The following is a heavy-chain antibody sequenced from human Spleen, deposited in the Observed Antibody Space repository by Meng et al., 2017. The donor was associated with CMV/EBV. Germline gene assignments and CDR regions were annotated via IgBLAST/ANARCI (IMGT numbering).Heavy chain of an antibody. CDR2: INHSGST. CDR3: CSRRFGEWGY. Sequence: QVQRQQGGEGLLKPSETLALTGAVYGGSFSGYYWSWIRQPPGKGLEWIGEINHSGSTNYNPSLKSRVTISVDTSKNQFSLKLSSVTAADTAVYYCCSRRFGEWGYWGQGTLVTVSS. V-gene: IGHV4-34*01. CDR1: GGSFSGYY. J-gene: IGHJ4*02. D-gene: IGHD3-10*01.